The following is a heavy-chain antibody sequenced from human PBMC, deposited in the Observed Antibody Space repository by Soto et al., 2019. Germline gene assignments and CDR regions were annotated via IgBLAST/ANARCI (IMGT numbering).Heavy chain of an antibody. J-gene: IGHJ4*02. V-gene: IGHV4-34*01. Sequence: QVQLQQWGAGLLKPSETLSLTCAVYGGSFSGYYWSWIRQPPGKGLEWIGEINHSGSTNYNPSLKSRVTISVDTSKNQFSLKLSSVTAADTAVYYCARGRKIGWNALFDYWGQGTLVTVSS. CDR1: GGSFSGYY. CDR3: ARGRKIGWNALFDY. D-gene: IGHD1-1*01. CDR2: INHSGST.